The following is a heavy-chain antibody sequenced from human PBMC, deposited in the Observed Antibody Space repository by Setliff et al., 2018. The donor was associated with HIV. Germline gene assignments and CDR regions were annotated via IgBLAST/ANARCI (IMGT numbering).Heavy chain of an antibody. J-gene: IGHJ3*02. CDR2: IHPVDSDT. D-gene: IGHD6-13*01. Sequence: PGEYLKISWNGSGYSFTSNWIGWVRQMPGKGLEWMGIIHPVDSDTRYSPSFQGQVTISADKSISTAYLQWSTLKASDTAIYYCARHRHTAAGTLDAFDIWGQGTVVTVSS. V-gene: IGHV5-51*01. CDR1: GYSFTSNW. CDR3: ARHRHTAAGTLDAFDI.